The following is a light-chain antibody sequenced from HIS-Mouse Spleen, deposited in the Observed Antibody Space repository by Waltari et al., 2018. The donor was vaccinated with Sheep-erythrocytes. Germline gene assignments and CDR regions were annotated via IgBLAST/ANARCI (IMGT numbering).Light chain of an antibody. J-gene: IGLJ1*01. CDR3: CSYAGSYNHV. CDR2: DVS. CDR1: SRDVGGYNY. Sequence: QSALTQPRSVSGSPGQSVTISCTGTSRDVGGYNYVSWYQQHPGKAPKLMIYDVSKRPSGVPDRFSGSKSGNTASLTISGLQAEDGADYYCCSYAGSYNHVFATGTKVTVL. V-gene: IGLV2-11*01.